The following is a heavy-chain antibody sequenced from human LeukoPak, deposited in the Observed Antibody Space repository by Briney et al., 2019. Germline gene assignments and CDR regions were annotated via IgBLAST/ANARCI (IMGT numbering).Heavy chain of an antibody. J-gene: IGHJ4*02. Sequence: SETLSLTCAVYGGSFSGYYWSWIRQPPGKGLEWIGEINHSESTNYNPSLKSRVTISVDTSKNQFTLKLSSVTAADTAVYYCARGYTMIVLGRVAFDYWGQGTLVTVSS. CDR1: GGSFSGYY. D-gene: IGHD3-22*01. V-gene: IGHV4-34*01. CDR3: ARGYTMIVLGRVAFDY. CDR2: INHSEST.